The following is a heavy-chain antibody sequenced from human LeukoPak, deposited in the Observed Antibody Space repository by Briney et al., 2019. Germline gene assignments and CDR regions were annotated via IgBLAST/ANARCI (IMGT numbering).Heavy chain of an antibody. CDR2: ISGSSGII. CDR3: ARGTTITLLDY. J-gene: IGHJ4*02. V-gene: IGHV3-48*01. D-gene: IGHD5-24*01. Sequence: GGSLRLSCAASGFTFTSYSMNWVRQAPGKGLEWVSYISGSSGIIDYADSVKGRFTISRDNSKNTLYLQMNSLRAEDTAVYYCARGTTITLLDYWGQGTLVTVSS. CDR1: GFTFTSYS.